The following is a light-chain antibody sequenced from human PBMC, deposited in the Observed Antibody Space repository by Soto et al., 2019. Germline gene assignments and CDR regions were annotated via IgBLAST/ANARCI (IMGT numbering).Light chain of an antibody. J-gene: IGLJ1*01. CDR1: SSDVGGYDH. V-gene: IGLV2-8*01. CDR2: EVT. CDR3: SSDAGNYNYV. Sequence: QSALTQPPSASGSPGQSVTIPCTGTSSDVGGYDHVSWYQQHPGKAPTLMIYEVTKRPAGVPDRFSGSKSGHTASLTVSGIQAADEADYYCSSDAGNYNYVFGTGTTVTVL.